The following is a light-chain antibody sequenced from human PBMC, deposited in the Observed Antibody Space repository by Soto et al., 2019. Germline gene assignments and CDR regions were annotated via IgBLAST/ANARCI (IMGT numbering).Light chain of an antibody. CDR1: QGSRND. V-gene: IGKV1-6*01. CDR3: LQDYNYPLT. Sequence: AIQMTQSPSSLSASVGDRVTITCRASQGSRNDLGWYQQKTGKAPKLLIYAASSFQSGVPSRFSGSGSGTDFTLTISSLQPDDFATYYGLQDYNYPLTFGQGTKVEIK. J-gene: IGKJ1*01. CDR2: AAS.